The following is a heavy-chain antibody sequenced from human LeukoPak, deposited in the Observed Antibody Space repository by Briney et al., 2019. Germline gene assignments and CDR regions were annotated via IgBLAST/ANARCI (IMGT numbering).Heavy chain of an antibody. CDR2: INPNSGGT. J-gene: IGHJ5*02. Sequence: ASVKDSCKASGYTFTGYYMHWVRQAPGQGLEWMGWINPNSGGTNYAQKFQGRVTMTRDTSISTAYMELSRLRSDDTAVYYCARVAKVAVAGFGGVDPWGQGTLVTVSS. CDR3: ARVAKVAVAGFGGVDP. CDR1: GYTFTGYY. D-gene: IGHD6-19*01. V-gene: IGHV1-2*02.